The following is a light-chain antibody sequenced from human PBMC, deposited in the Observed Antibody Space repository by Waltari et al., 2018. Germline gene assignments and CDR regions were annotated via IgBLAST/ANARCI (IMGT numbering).Light chain of an antibody. V-gene: IGLV3-21*01. CDR1: NLGSKY. Sequence: SYELTQPPSVSVSPGQTARSTCGGANLGSKYVHGDQQKTPQAPVLVIFYDSDRPSGIPERFSGSTSGNTATLTISGVEAGDEADYYCQVWDSSSAHPVLFGGGTRLTVL. CDR2: YDS. J-gene: IGLJ2*01. CDR3: QVWDSSSAHPVL.